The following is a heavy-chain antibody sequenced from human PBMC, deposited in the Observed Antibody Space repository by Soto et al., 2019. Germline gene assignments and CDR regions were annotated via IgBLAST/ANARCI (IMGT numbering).Heavy chain of an antibody. J-gene: IGHJ4*02. V-gene: IGHV1-18*01. Sequence: QVQLVQSGPEVKKPGASVKVSCKTSGYTFTSYGIAWVRQAPGQGLEWMGWISTYKGTTKYAQKFQGRVTMTTDTTTSPAYMELKSLRSDDTAVDYCESRSAALDYWSQGTLVTVSS. CDR1: GYTFTSYG. CDR2: ISTYKGTT. D-gene: IGHD3-3*02. CDR3: ESRSAALDY.